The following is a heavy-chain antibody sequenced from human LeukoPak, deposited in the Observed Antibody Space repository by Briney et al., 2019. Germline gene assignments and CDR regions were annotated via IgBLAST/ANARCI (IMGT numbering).Heavy chain of an antibody. CDR1: GYSFTDFF. V-gene: IGHV1-2*02. CDR3: AAIVGSTSYYYYGMDV. J-gene: IGHJ6*02. Sequence: PSVKVSCKASGYSFTDFFIHWVRQAPGQGLEWMGWINPNSGATNYAREFQGRVTMTRDTSITTASMELSRLTSDDTAVYYCAAIVGSTSYYYYGMDVWGQGTTVTVSS. D-gene: IGHD1-26*01. CDR2: INPNSGAT.